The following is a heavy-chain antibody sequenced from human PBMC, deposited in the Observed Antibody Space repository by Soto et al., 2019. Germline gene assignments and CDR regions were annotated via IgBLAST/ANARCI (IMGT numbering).Heavy chain of an antibody. Sequence: NPGGSLRLSCAASGFTFSDYYMSWIRQAPGRGLQWVSYIKTSGSTMYYADSVKGRFTVSRDNAKNSLYPRMNRLRAEDTAVYYCARGLWNFDLWGRGTLVTVSS. CDR2: IKTSGSTM. CDR1: GFTFSDYY. D-gene: IGHD3-16*01. CDR3: ARGLWNFDL. J-gene: IGHJ2*01. V-gene: IGHV3-11*01.